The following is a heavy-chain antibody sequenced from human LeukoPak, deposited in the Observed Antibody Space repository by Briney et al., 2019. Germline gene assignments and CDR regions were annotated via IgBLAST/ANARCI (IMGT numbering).Heavy chain of an antibody. D-gene: IGHD5-12*01. CDR3: ARGAKATIEIYYFDY. J-gene: IGHJ4*02. V-gene: IGHV3-21*01. CDR2: ISSSSSYI. CDR1: GFTFSTYS. Sequence: PGGSLRLSCAASGFTFSTYSMNWVRQAPGKGLEWVSSISSSSSYIYYADSLKGRFTISRDNAKNSLYLQMNSLRAEDTAVYYCARGAKATIEIYYFDYWGQGTLVTVSS.